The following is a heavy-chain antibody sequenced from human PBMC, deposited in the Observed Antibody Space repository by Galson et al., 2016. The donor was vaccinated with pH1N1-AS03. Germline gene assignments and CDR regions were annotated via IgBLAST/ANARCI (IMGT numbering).Heavy chain of an antibody. CDR3: TRSFVLVRGIIISSRPPALDI. CDR2: MNPNSGNR. J-gene: IGHJ3*02. Sequence: SVKVSCKASGDTFTSYDINWVRQATGQGLEWMGWMNPNSGNRNHAQKFEGRLTMTRDTSTSPAYMELSSLRPEDTAVYYCTRSFVLVRGIIISSRPPALDIWGQGTMVTVS. V-gene: IGHV1-8*01. D-gene: IGHD3-10*02. CDR1: GDTFTSYD.